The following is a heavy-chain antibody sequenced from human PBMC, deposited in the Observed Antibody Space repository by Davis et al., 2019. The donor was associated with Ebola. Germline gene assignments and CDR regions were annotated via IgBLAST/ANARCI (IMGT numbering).Heavy chain of an antibody. D-gene: IGHD5-24*01. CDR1: GGSIGGYY. J-gene: IGHJ3*02. Sequence: PSETLSLTCTVSGGSIGGYYWSWMRQPPGKGLEWVGYISYSGSTNYNPSLKSRVTISLDTSKNQFSLKLSSVTAADTAVYYCARGWAFDIWGQGTMVTVSS. CDR2: ISYSGST. V-gene: IGHV4-59*12. CDR3: ARGWAFDI.